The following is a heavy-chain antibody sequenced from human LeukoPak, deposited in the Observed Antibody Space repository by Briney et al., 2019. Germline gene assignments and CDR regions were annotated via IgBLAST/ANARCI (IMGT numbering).Heavy chain of an antibody. D-gene: IGHD3-22*01. J-gene: IGHJ4*02. CDR1: GGTFSSYG. CDR2: IIPILGIA. Sequence: SVKVSCKASGGTFSSYGISWVRQAPGQGLEWMGRIIPILGIANYAQKFQGRVTITADKSTSTAYMELSSLRSEDTAVYYCAREGYYYDSTQYYFDYWGQGTLVTVSS. V-gene: IGHV1-69*04. CDR3: AREGYYYDSTQYYFDY.